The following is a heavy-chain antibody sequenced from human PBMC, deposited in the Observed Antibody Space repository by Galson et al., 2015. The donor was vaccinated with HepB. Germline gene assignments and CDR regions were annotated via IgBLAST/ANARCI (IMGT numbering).Heavy chain of an antibody. CDR1: GDSVSSNSAA. J-gene: IGHJ4*02. CDR3: ARASGSDSSGWYSWWGEERFDY. V-gene: IGHV6-1*01. D-gene: IGHD6-19*01. CDR2: TYYRSKWYN. Sequence: CAISGDSVSSNSAAWNWIRQSPSRGLEWLGRTYYRSKWYNDYAVSVKSRITINPDTSKNQFSLQLNSVTPEDTAVYYCARASGSDSSGWYSWWGEERFDYWGQGTLVTVSS.